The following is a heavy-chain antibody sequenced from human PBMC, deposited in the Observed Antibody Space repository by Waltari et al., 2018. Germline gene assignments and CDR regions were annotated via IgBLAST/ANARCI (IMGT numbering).Heavy chain of an antibody. CDR2: IYSGGNT. V-gene: IGHV3-53*01. Sequence: EVQLVESGGGLIQPGGSLRLSCEASGLTVSRNYMSWVRQAPGKGREWLSAIYSGGNTFYADSVKGRFNISIDNFKNTLYLQMNSLRVDDTAVYYCARDDSYGQFMRFDFWGQGTVVTVAS. CDR3: ARDDSYGQFMRFDF. CDR1: GLTVSRNY. D-gene: IGHD5-18*01. J-gene: IGHJ4*02.